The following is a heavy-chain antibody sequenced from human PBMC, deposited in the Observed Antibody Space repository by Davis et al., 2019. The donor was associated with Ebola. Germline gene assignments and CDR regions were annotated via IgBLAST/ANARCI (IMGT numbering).Heavy chain of an antibody. CDR1: GFTFSNYA. D-gene: IGHD1-26*01. V-gene: IGHV3-64*04. J-gene: IGHJ4*02. CDR2: ISTNGETT. Sequence: GESLKISCAASGFTFSNYAMHWVRQAPGKGLESVARISTNGETTYYAESVKGRFTISRDNSKNTLYLQMNSLRAEDTAGYYCNLGATTGSGNVPPDYWGQGTLVTVSS. CDR3: NLGATTGSGNVPPDY.